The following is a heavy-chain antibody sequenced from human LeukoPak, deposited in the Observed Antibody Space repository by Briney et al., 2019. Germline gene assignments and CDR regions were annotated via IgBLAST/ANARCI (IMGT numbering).Heavy chain of an antibody. CDR3: ARGWYSGS. CDR1: GGSISSSSYY. CDR2: IYYSGST. D-gene: IGHD1-26*01. V-gene: IGHV4-39*01. J-gene: IGHJ4*02. Sequence: PSETLSLTCTVSGGSISSSSYYWGWIRQPPGKGLEWIGSIYYSGSTYYNPSLKSRVTISVDTSKNQFSLKLSSVTAADTAVYYCARGWYSGSWGQGTLVTVSS.